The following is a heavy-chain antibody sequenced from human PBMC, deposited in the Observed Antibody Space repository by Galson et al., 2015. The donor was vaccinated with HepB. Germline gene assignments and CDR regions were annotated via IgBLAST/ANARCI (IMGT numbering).Heavy chain of an antibody. CDR2: INPNSGGT. CDR3: ARLRARQQLGIYYYYGMDV. CDR1: GYTFTGYY. D-gene: IGHD6-13*01. Sequence: SVKVSCKASGYTFTGYYMHWVRQAPGQGLEWMGRINPNSGGTNYAQKFQGRVTMTRDTSISTAYLQWSSLKASDTAMYYCARLRARQQLGIYYYYGMDVWGQGTTVTVSS. J-gene: IGHJ6*02. V-gene: IGHV1-2*06.